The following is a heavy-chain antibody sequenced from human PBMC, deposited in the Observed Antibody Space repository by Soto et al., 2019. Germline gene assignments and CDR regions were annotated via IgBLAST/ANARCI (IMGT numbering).Heavy chain of an antibody. V-gene: IGHV3-30*04. Sequence: QVQLVESGGGVVQPGRSLRLSCAASGFTLSAYTLHWVRQPPGKGLEWVAVISYDGKNERYTDPVKGRFTVSRDNSKSTVYLQMNSLKSEDTALYYCARDVYSWRSDGFDIWGQGTMVTVSS. CDR1: GFTLSAYT. CDR2: ISYDGKNE. CDR3: ARDVYSWRSDGFDI. D-gene: IGHD1-26*01. J-gene: IGHJ3*02.